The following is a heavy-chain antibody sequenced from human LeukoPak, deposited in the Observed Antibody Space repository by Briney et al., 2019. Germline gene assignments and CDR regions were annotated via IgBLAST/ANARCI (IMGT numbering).Heavy chain of an antibody. CDR1: GFPFSSYW. CDR3: ATERNWELLRPYGLDI. V-gene: IGHV3-15*01. Sequence: GGSLRLSCVASGFPFSSYWMTWVRKAPGKGLEWVGRIRTKIEGETTDYAAPVRGRFTISRDDSKTTLYLHMNSLKTDDSAVYYCATERNWELLRPYGLDIWGQGTTVTVSS. D-gene: IGHD1-26*01. CDR2: IRTKIEGETT. J-gene: IGHJ6*02.